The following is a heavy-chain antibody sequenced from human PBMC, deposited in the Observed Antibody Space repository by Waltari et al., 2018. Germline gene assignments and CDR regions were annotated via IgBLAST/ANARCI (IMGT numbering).Heavy chain of an antibody. Sequence: QVQLVQSGAEVKKPGSSVKVSCKASGGTFSSYAISWVRQAPGQGLEWMGRIIPIFGTANYEQKFQGRVTITADKSTSTAYMERSSLRSEDTAVYYCARGGMVVTPNAVDYWGQGTLVTVSS. CDR2: IIPIFGTA. J-gene: IGHJ4*02. CDR1: GGTFSSYA. D-gene: IGHD2-21*02. CDR3: ARGGMVVTPNAVDY. V-gene: IGHV1-69*08.